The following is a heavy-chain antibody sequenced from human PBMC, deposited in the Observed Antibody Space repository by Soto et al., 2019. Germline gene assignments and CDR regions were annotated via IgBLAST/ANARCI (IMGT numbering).Heavy chain of an antibody. Sequence: ASVKVSCKTSGYIFTSYYIHWVRQAPGQGLEWMGIINPSVGTTTYAQKFQGRVTMTRDTSTSTAYMELSSLRSEDTAVYYCARDRGPSSGYYPYWFDPWGQGTLVTVSS. CDR3: ARDRGPSSGYYPYWFDP. CDR2: INPSVGTT. V-gene: IGHV1-46*01. D-gene: IGHD3-22*01. CDR1: GYIFTSYY. J-gene: IGHJ5*02.